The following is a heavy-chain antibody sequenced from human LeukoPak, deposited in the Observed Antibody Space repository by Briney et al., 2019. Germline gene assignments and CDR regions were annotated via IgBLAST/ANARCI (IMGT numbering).Heavy chain of an antibody. J-gene: IGHJ4*02. V-gene: IGHV3-43*02. CDR2: ISGDGGST. Sequence: GGSLRLSCAASGFTFGDYAMHWVRQAPGKGLEWVSLISGDGGSTYYADSVKGRFTISRDNSKNSLYLQMNSLRTGDTALYYCANEKRAPDEDNLDYWGQGTLVTVSS. CDR1: GFTFGDYA. D-gene: IGHD5-24*01. CDR3: ANEKRAPDEDNLDY.